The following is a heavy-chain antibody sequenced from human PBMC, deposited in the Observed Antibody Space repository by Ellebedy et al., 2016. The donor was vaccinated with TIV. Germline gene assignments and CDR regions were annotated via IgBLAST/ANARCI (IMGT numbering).Heavy chain of an antibody. Sequence: MPSETLSLTCAVSGGSISSSNWWSWVRQPPGKGLEWIGEIYHSGSTNYNPSLKSRVTISVDKCKNQFSLKLSSVTAADTAVYYCARQEAYDSSGYYFDYWGQGTLVTVSS. V-gene: IGHV4-4*02. CDR2: IYHSGST. CDR1: GGSISSSNW. J-gene: IGHJ4*02. CDR3: ARQEAYDSSGYYFDY. D-gene: IGHD3-22*01.